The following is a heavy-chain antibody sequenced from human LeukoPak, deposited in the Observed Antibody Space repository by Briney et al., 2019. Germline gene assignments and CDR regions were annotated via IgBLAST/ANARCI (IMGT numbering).Heavy chain of an antibody. CDR3: ARGGDGYNRRHYYYYMDV. D-gene: IGHD5-24*01. CDR2: IYYSGST. J-gene: IGHJ6*03. CDR1: GGSISSGDYY. Sequence: SQTLSLTXTVSGGSISSGDYYWSWIRQPPGKGLEWIGYIYYSGSTYYNPSLKSRVTISVDTSKNQFSLKLSSVTAADTAVYYCARGGDGYNRRHYYYYMDVWGKGTTVTVSS. V-gene: IGHV4-30-4*08.